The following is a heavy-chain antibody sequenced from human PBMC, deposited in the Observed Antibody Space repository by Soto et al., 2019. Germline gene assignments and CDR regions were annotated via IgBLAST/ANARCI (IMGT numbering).Heavy chain of an antibody. CDR3: ARTHEGILSRIDY. CDR2: ISGSGGTT. J-gene: IGHJ4*02. D-gene: IGHD3-10*01. CDR1: GFTFADYA. Sequence: GGSLRLSCTASGFTFADYAMHWVRQAPGKGLEWVSAISGSGGTTYYADSVKGRFTVSRDNFKNTLFLQMNSLGAGDTAVYYCARTHEGILSRIDYWGQGTLVTVSS. V-gene: IGHV3-23*01.